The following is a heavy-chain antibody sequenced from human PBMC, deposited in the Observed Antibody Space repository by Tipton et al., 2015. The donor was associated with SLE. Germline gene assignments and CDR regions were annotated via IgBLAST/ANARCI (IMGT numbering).Heavy chain of an antibody. V-gene: IGHV4-59*11. J-gene: IGHJ4*02. CDR2: FHYSGGT. D-gene: IGHD6-6*01. CDR1: GASISSLY. CDR3: ARRTEYSRSFPG. Sequence: GLVKPSETLSLTCTVSGASISSLYWNWIRQPPGKGLEWIGYFHYSGGTNYNPSLRSRVTISGDTSKNQFSLRLYSVTAADTAVYYCARRTEYSRSFPGWGQGTLVTVSS.